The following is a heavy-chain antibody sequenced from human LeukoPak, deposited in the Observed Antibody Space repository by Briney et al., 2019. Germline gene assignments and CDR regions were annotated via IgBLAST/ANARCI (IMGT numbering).Heavy chain of an antibody. CDR1: GFTFSSYA. CDR3: AKDPLLVRGFDY. CDR2: ISGSGGST. Sequence: RGSLRLSCVDSGFTFSSYAMSWVRPAPGKGLGWVSPISGSGGSTYYADSVEGRFTLSRDNSKNTLYLQMNSVRAEDTAVYYCAKDPLLVRGFDYWGQGTLVTVSS. J-gene: IGHJ4*02. D-gene: IGHD3-10*01. V-gene: IGHV3-23*01.